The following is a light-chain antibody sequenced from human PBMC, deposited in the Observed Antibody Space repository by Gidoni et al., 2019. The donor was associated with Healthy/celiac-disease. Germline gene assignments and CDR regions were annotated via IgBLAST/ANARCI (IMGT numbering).Light chain of an antibody. CDR1: QSISSW. CDR3: QQYNSYRT. CDR2: KAS. J-gene: IGKJ1*01. V-gene: IGKV1-5*03. Sequence: DIQMTQSPSTLSASVGDRVTITCRASQSISSWLAWYQQKPGKAPKLLIYKASSLESGVPSRFSGSGSGTEFTLTISILQPDDFATYYRQQYNSYRTFGQGTKVEIK.